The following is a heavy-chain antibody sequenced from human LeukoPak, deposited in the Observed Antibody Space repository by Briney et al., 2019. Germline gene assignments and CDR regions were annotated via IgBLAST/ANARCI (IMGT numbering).Heavy chain of an antibody. D-gene: IGHD4-17*01. CDR2: INHRGST. CDR3: ARVRFNYGTYYYYYYMDV. J-gene: IGHJ6*03. CDR1: GGSFSGYY. Sequence: SETLSLTCAVYGGSFSGYYWSWIRQSPGKGLEWIGEINHRGSTNYNPSLKSRVTISVDTSKNQFSLKLSSVTAADTAVYYCARVRFNYGTYYYYYYMDVWGKGTTVTVSS. V-gene: IGHV4-34*01.